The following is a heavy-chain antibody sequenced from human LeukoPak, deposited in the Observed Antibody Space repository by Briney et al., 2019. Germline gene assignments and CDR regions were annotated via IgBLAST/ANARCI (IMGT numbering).Heavy chain of an antibody. D-gene: IGHD1-1*01. CDR3: AKDSQGVRGNFLFEF. CDR1: GFTFSNYP. V-gene: IGHV3-23*01. J-gene: IGHJ4*02. Sequence: PGGSLRLSCAASGFTFSNYPMGWVRQAPGKGLEWVASISGDHATYDSNSLRGRFTISSDNSTNVLYLQMNGLRAEDSAVYYCAKDSQGVRGNFLFEFWGQGTLVTVSS. CDR2: ISGDHAT.